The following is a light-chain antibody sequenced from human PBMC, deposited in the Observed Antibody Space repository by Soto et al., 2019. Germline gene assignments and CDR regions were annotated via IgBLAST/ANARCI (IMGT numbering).Light chain of an antibody. J-gene: IGKJ1*01. V-gene: IGKV2-30*02. Sequence: DVVMTQSPLSLPVTLGQPASISCRSSQSLVHSDGNTYLNWFQQRPGQSPRLLIYKVSNRFSGVPDRFSGSGSGTDFTLKISRVEADDVGVYYCMQGTQWPRTFGQGTKVEI. CDR1: QSLVHSDGNTY. CDR3: MQGTQWPRT. CDR2: KVS.